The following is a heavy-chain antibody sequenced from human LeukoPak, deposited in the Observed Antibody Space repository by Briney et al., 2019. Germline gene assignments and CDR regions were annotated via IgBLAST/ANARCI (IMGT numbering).Heavy chain of an antibody. CDR2: INPSGGST. D-gene: IGHD3-10*01. J-gene: IGHJ6*02. Sequence: ASVKVSCKASGYTFTSYYMHWVRQAPGQGLEWMGIINPSGGSTSYAQKFQGRVTMTRDTSTSTVYMELSSLRSEDTAVYYCARDHPAGLDKSLWFGELYGMDVWGQGTTVTVSS. CDR3: ARDHPAGLDKSLWFGELYGMDV. CDR1: GYTFTSYY. V-gene: IGHV1-46*01.